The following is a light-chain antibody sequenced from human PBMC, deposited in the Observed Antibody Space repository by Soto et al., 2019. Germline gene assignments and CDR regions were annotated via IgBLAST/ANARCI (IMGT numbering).Light chain of an antibody. V-gene: IGLV2-14*01. Sequence: QSALTQPASVSGSPGQSITISCTGTPSDVGGYNFVSWYQHHPGKAPKLMIYEVSNRPSGVSNRFSGSKSGNTASLAISGLQAEDEADYYCSSFTITSTLYVFGTGTKLTVL. J-gene: IGLJ1*01. CDR3: SSFTITSTLYV. CDR1: PSDVGGYNF. CDR2: EVS.